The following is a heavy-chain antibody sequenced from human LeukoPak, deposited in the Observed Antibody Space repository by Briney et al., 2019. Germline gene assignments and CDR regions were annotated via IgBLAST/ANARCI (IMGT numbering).Heavy chain of an antibody. V-gene: IGHV3-23*01. CDR1: GFSFKNFA. J-gene: IGHJ4*02. Sequence: GGSLRLSCSVTGFSFKNFAMHWVRQAPGKGLEWVSTISGGGGSTYYADSVKGRFTISRDNSKNTLYLQVNSLRAEDTAVYYCAKGGKWDVTPFDYWGQGTLVTVSS. D-gene: IGHD1-26*01. CDR3: AKGGKWDVTPFDY. CDR2: ISGGGGST.